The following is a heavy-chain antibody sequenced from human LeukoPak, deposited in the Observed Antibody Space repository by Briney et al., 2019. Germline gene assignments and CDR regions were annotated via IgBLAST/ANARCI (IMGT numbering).Heavy chain of an antibody. CDR3: ARVLYGSGSYDLDY. Sequence: GGSLRLSCAASGFTFSSSGMHWVRQAPGKGLEWVSSISSSSSYIYYADSVKGRFTISRDNAKNSLYLQMNSLRAEDTAVYYCARVLYGSGSYDLDYWGQGTLVTVSS. V-gene: IGHV3-21*01. CDR1: GFTFSSSG. J-gene: IGHJ4*02. CDR2: ISSSSSYI. D-gene: IGHD3-10*01.